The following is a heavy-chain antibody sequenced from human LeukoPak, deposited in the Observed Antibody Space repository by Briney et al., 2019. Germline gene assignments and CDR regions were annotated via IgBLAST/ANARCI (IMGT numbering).Heavy chain of an antibody. CDR2: INPNSGGT. Sequence: ASVKVSCKASGYTLTGYYMHWVRQAPGQGLEWMGRINPNSGGTNYAQKFQGRVTMTRDTSISTAYMELSRLRSDDTAVYYCATFSYSGSYRPDYWGQGTLVTVSS. J-gene: IGHJ4*02. V-gene: IGHV1-2*06. CDR1: GYTLTGYY. D-gene: IGHD1-26*01. CDR3: ATFSYSGSYRPDY.